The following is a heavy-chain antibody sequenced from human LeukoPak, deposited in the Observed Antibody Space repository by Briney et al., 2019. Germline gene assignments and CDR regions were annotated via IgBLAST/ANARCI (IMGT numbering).Heavy chain of an antibody. J-gene: IGHJ3*02. CDR3: ASLPSRHDAFDI. Sequence: GASVKVSCKSSGYTFTSYGISWVRQAPGQGLEWMGWISAYNGNTNYAQKLQGRVTMTTDTSTSTAYMELRSLRSDDPAVYYCASLPSRHDAFDIWGQGTMVTVSS. V-gene: IGHV1-18*01. CDR1: GYTFTSYG. CDR2: ISAYNGNT.